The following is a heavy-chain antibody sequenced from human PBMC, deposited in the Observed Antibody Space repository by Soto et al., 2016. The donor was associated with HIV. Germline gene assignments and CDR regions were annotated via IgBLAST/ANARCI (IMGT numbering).Heavy chain of an antibody. CDR2: INHSGST. CDR3: ARRSVGLSPLSVDYYYIGL. Sequence: QVLLQQWSTELLKPSETLSLTCAVYGGSFSGHYWSWIRQSPWRGLEWLAEINHSGSTNYNPSLKSRVIISTDTSKNQFSLKLTSVTAADTAIYYCARRSVGLSPLSVDYYYIGLWAKGTTGHRLV. J-gene: IGHJ6*03. D-gene: IGHD2-15*01. CDR1: GGSFSGHY. V-gene: IGHV4-34*02.